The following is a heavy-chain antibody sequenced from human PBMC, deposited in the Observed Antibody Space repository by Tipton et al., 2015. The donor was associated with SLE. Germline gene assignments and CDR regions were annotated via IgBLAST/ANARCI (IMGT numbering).Heavy chain of an antibody. CDR3: AKDLAGDYLDY. CDR2: ISSSGSTI. CDR1: GFTFSDYY. D-gene: IGHD3-16*01. J-gene: IGHJ4*02. V-gene: IGHV3-11*04. Sequence: SLRLSCAASGFTFSDYYMSWIRQAPGKGLEWVSYISSSGSTIYYADSVKGRFTISRDNSKNTLYLQMNSLRAEDTAVYYCAKDLAGDYLDYWGQGTLVTVSS.